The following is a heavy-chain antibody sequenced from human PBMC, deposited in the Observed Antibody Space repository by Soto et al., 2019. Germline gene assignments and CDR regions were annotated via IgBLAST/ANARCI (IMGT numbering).Heavy chain of an antibody. J-gene: IGHJ4*01. CDR3: TTDSYSTMIVVRFDY. CDR2: IRNDGSNK. V-gene: IGHV3-30*02. CDR1: GFTFSSYG. Sequence: TGGSLRLSCAASGFTFSSYGMHWVRQAPGKGLEWVGFIRNDGSNKISADSVKGRFAISRDDSKNIMYLQMNSLKIEDTAVYYCTTDSYSTMIVVRFDYWGHGTLVTVSS. D-gene: IGHD3-22*01.